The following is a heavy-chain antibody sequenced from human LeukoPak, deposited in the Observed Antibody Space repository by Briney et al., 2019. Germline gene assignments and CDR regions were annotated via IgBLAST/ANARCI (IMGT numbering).Heavy chain of an antibody. CDR1: GGTFSSYA. CDR3: ARDSRVYSSGWYYYYYMDV. V-gene: IGHV1-69*13. Sequence: SVKVSCKASGGTFSSYAISWVRQAPGQGLEWMGGIIPIFGTANYAQKFRGRVTITADESTSTAYMELSSLRSEDTAVYYCARDSRVYSSGWYYYYYMDVWGKGTTVTVSS. D-gene: IGHD6-19*01. CDR2: IIPIFGTA. J-gene: IGHJ6*03.